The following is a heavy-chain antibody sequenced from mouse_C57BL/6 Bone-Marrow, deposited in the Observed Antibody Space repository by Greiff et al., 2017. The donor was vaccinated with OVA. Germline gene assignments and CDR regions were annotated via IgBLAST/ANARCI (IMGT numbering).Heavy chain of an antibody. CDR1: GFTFSSYG. J-gene: IGHJ2*01. Sequence: EVQRVESGGDLVKPGGSLKLSCAASGFTFSSYGMSWVRQTPDKRLEWVATISSGGSYTYYPDSVKGRFTISRDNAKNTLYLQMSSLKSEDTAMYYCASRHYYGSSYVDYWGQGTTLTVSS. CDR3: ASRHYYGSSYVDY. V-gene: IGHV5-6*01. D-gene: IGHD1-1*01. CDR2: ISSGGSYT.